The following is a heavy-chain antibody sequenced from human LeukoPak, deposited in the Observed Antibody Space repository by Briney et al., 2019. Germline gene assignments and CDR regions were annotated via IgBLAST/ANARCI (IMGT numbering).Heavy chain of an antibody. V-gene: IGHV1-8*03. CDR2: MNPHSGNT. J-gene: IGHJ6*03. D-gene: IGHD4-17*01. Sequence: ASVKVSCKASGYTFTRYDINWVRQATGQGLEWMGWMNPHSGNTGYAQMFQGRVTITRNTSISTAYMEPSSLRSEATAVYYCARGGVRTVTTSSGIIDMDVWGKGTTVTVSS. CDR3: ARGGVRTVTTSSGIIDMDV. CDR1: GYTFTRYD.